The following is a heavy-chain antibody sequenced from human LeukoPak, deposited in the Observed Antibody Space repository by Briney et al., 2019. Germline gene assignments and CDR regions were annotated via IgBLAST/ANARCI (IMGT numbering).Heavy chain of an antibody. Sequence: PGGSLRLSCAASGFPFGSYSMNWVRQAPGKGLEWVSSISSSSSCIYYADSLKGRFTISRDNAKNSLYLQMNSLRAEDTAVYYCARRDGYTFDYWGQGTLVTVSS. D-gene: IGHD5-24*01. V-gene: IGHV3-21*01. CDR1: GFPFGSYS. CDR3: ARRDGYTFDY. J-gene: IGHJ4*02. CDR2: ISSSSSCI.